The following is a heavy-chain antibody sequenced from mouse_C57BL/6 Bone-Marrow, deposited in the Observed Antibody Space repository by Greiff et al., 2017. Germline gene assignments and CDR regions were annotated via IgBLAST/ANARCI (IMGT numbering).Heavy chain of an antibody. D-gene: IGHD1-1*01. CDR1: GYTFTSYW. CDR2: IHPNSGST. V-gene: IGHV1-64*01. J-gene: IGHJ4*01. Sequence: QVQLKQPGAELVKPGASVKLSCKASGYTFTSYWMHWVKQRPGQGLEWIGMIHPNSGSTNYNEKFKSKATLTVDKSSSTAYMQLSSLTSEDSAVXYCAGDGYYGGVYYYSMDYWGQGTSVTVSS. CDR3: AGDGYYGGVYYYSMDY.